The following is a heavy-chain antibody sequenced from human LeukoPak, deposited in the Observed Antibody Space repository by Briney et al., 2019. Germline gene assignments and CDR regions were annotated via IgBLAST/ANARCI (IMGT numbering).Heavy chain of an antibody. CDR1: GYTFTSYD. D-gene: IGHD1-26*01. Sequence: ASVKVSCKVSGYTFTSYDINWVRQATGQGLEWMGWMNPNSGNTGYAQKFQGRVTMTRNTSISTACMELSSLRSEDTAVYYCARDRLVGARANDYWGQGTLVTVSS. CDR3: ARDRLVGARANDY. J-gene: IGHJ4*02. CDR2: MNPNSGNT. V-gene: IGHV1-8*01.